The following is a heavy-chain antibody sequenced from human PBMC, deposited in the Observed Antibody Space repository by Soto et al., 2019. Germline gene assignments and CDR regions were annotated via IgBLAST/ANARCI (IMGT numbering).Heavy chain of an antibody. CDR2: IYYSGST. CDR1: GGSISNGGYY. Sequence: QVQLQESGPGLVKPSQTLSLTCTVSGGSISNGGYYWSWIRQHPGKGLEWIGYIYYSGSTYYNPSLKSRVTISVDTSKNQFSLKLSSVTAADTAVYYCASRIAAAGTGFDYWGQGTLVTVSS. D-gene: IGHD6-13*01. V-gene: IGHV4-31*03. CDR3: ASRIAAAGTGFDY. J-gene: IGHJ4*02.